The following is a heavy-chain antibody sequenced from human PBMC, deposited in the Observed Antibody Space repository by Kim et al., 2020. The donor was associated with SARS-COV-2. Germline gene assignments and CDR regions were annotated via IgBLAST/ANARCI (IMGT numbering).Heavy chain of an antibody. V-gene: IGHV1-69*13. CDR1: GGTFSSYA. CDR2: IIPIFGTA. CDR3: ARTRTRRKNPSIVVVPAAMSLWFDP. D-gene: IGHD2-2*01. Sequence: SVKVSCKASGGTFSSYAISWVRQAPGQGLEWMGGIIPIFGTANYAQKFQGRVTITADESTSTAYMELSSLRSEDTAVYYCARTRTRRKNPSIVVVPAAMSLWFDPWGQGTLVTVSS. J-gene: IGHJ5*02.